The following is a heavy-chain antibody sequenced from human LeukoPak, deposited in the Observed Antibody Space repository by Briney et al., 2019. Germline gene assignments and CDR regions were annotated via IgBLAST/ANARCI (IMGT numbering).Heavy chain of an antibody. D-gene: IGHD3-9*01. V-gene: IGHV3-21*01. CDR2: ISSSSSYI. J-gene: IGHJ4*02. Sequence: GGSLRISCAASGFTFSSYSMNWVRQAPGKGLEWVSSISSSSSYIYYADSVKGRFTISRDNAKNSLYLQMNSLRAEDTAVYYCARGNGVNLLRYFDWLPQYYFDYWGQGTLVTVSS. CDR1: GFTFSSYS. CDR3: ARGNGVNLLRYFDWLPQYYFDY.